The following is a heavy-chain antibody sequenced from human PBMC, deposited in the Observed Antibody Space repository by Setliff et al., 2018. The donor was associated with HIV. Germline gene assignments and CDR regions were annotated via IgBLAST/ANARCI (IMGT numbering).Heavy chain of an antibody. J-gene: IGHJ6*03. V-gene: IGHV1-24*01. CDR3: ARDRWVWGGSDSGYYYYFMDV. Sequence: AASVMVSCKVSGYTLTELSMHWVRQAPGKGLEWMGGFDPEDGETIYAQKFQGRVTMTEDTSTDTAYMELSRLRSDDTAVYYCARDRWVWGGSDSGYYYYFMDVWGKGTTVTVSS. CDR2: FDPEDGET. CDR1: GYTLTELS. D-gene: IGHD6-19*01.